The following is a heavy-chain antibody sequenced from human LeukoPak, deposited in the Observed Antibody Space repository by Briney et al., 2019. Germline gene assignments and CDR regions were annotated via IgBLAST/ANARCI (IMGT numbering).Heavy chain of an antibody. D-gene: IGHD3-9*01. CDR1: GGTFSSYA. CDR3: ARENYDILTGYRHVNWFDP. V-gene: IGHV1-69*05. J-gene: IGHJ5*02. CDR2: IIPIFGTA. Sequence: SVKVSCKASGGTFSSYAISWVRQAPGQGLEWMGGIIPIFGTANYAQKFQGRATITTDESTSTAYMELSSLRSEDTAVYYCARENYDILTGYRHVNWFDPWGQGTLVTVSS.